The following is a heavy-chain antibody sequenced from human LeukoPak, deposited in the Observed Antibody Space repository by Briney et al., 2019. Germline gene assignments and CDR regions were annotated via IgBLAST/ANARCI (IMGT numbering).Heavy chain of an antibody. CDR3: ARARVPGELNY. Sequence: GGSLTLSCAASGFTLSSCEMNWVRQAPGKGLEWRSYISNSGSSKYYADSVRGRFTISSDNAKNSLYLQMNSLRAEDTAVYYCARARVPGELNYWGQGTLVTVSS. V-gene: IGHV3-48*03. J-gene: IGHJ4*02. CDR1: GFTLSSCE. D-gene: IGHD3-10*01. CDR2: ISNSGSSK.